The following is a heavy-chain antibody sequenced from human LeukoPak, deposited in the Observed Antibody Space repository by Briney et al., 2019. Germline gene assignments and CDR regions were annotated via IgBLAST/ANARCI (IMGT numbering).Heavy chain of an antibody. V-gene: IGHV3-48*04. Sequence: GGSLRLSCVASGFSFSDYSMNWVRQAPGKGLEWVSYISSSGSTIYYADSVKGRFTISRDNAKNSLYLQMNSLRAEDTAVYYCARDVGNYDILTGYYSDWFDPWGQGTLVTVSS. CDR2: ISSSGSTI. CDR3: ARDVGNYDILTGYYSDWFDP. CDR1: GFSFSDYS. D-gene: IGHD3-9*01. J-gene: IGHJ5*02.